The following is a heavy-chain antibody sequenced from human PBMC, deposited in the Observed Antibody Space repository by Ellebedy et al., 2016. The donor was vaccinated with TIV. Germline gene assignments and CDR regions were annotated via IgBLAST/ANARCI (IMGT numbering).Heavy chain of an antibody. CDR2: IYSGGST. Sequence: GESLKISCAASGFTVSSNYMSWVRQAPGKGLEWVSVIYSGGSTYYADSVKGRFTISRDNSKNTLYLQMNSLRAEDTAVYYCARDKGAGSVDTAMVTDAFDIWGQGTMVTVSS. CDR1: GFTVSSNY. D-gene: IGHD5-18*01. CDR3: ARDKGAGSVDTAMVTDAFDI. V-gene: IGHV3-66*01. J-gene: IGHJ3*02.